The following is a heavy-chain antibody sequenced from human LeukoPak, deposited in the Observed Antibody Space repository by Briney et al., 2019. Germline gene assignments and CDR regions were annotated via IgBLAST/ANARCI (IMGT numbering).Heavy chain of an antibody. Sequence: GGSLRLSCAASRFIFSNYWMSWVRQAPGKGLEWVANIKQDGSKKNYEDSVKGRFTISRDNAKNSLYLQMNSLRAEDTAVYYCATPLDYYDTSGYHQGGDWGQGTLVTVSS. CDR1: RFIFSNYW. J-gene: IGHJ4*02. CDR2: IKQDGSKK. D-gene: IGHD3-22*01. CDR3: ATPLDYYDTSGYHQGGD. V-gene: IGHV3-7*03.